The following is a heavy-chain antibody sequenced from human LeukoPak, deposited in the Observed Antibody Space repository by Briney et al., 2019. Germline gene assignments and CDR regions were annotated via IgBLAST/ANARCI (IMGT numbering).Heavy chain of an antibody. D-gene: IGHD2-21*02. CDR1: GGSVSSYY. CDR3: ARGYCRGDICQVFPY. V-gene: IGHV4-59*02. Sequence: SETLSLTCTVSGGSVSSYYWSWIRQTPEKGLEWIGYMSYSGRTDYGPSLKSRVTISVDTSKNQFSLKMSYVTAADTGVYYCARGYCRGDICQVFPYWGQGTLVTVSS. J-gene: IGHJ4*02. CDR2: MSYSGRT.